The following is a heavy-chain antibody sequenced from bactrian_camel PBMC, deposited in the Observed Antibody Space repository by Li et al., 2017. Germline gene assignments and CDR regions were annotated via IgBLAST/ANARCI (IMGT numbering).Heavy chain of an antibody. Sequence: QVQLVESGGGSVQAGGSLTLSCTASGGHGSSYCMGWFRQAPGKEREGLAGIETNGTGTYVLSTQGRFSVSQDNARNMMYLQIDSLKPEDTAMYYCAAEYPSPCLRWILLDREYREGTFGYWGQGTQVTVS. CDR3: AAEYPSPCLRWILLDREYREGTFGY. CDR2: IETNGTG. J-gene: IGHJ6*01. D-gene: IGHD1*01. V-gene: IGHV3S53*01. CDR1: GGHGSSYC.